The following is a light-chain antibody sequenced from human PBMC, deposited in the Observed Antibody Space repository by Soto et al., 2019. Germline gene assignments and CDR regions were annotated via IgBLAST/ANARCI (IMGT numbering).Light chain of an antibody. CDR2: GAS. J-gene: IGKJ5*01. Sequence: EIVLTQSPGTLSLFPGERATLSCRASQSLSNRYLAWYQQKPGQAPRLLIYGASSRATGIPDRFSGSGSGTDFTLTISRLETDDCAVSYCQQYGSSPTFGQGTRLEIK. CDR3: QQYGSSPT. V-gene: IGKV3-20*01. CDR1: QSLSNRY.